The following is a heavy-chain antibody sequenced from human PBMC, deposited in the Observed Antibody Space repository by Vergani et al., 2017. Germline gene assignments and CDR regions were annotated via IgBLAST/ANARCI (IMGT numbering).Heavy chain of an antibody. V-gene: IGHV1-69*06. J-gene: IGHJ5*02. CDR1: GYTFTSYG. CDR2: IIPIFGTA. D-gene: IGHD2-2*01. CDR3: ARNKRPADGSSTSCKNGFDP. Sequence: QVQLVQSGAEVKKPGASVKVSCKASGYTFTSYGISWVRQAPGQGLEWMGGIIPIFGTANYAQKFQGRVTITADKSTSTAYMELSSLRSEDTAVYYCARNKRPADGSSTSCKNGFDPWGQGTLVTVSS.